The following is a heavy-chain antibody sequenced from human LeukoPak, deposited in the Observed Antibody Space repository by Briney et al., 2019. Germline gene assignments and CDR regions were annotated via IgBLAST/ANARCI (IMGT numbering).Heavy chain of an antibody. V-gene: IGHV1-69*05. CDR1: GGTFSSYA. CDR3: ASISSSWYWDY. J-gene: IGHJ4*02. Sequence: SVKVSCKASGGTFSSYAISWVRQAPGQGLEWMGRITPIFGTANYAQKFQGRVTITTDESTSTAYMELSSLRSEDTAVYYCASISSSWYWDYWGQGTLVTVSS. CDR2: ITPIFGTA. D-gene: IGHD6-13*01.